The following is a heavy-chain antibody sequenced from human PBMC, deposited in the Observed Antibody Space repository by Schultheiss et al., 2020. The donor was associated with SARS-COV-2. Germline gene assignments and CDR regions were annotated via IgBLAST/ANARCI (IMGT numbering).Heavy chain of an antibody. Sequence: GALKISCAASGFTFSNSDMNWVRQAPGKGLEWVGRIKSKTDGGTTDYAAPVKGRFTISRDDSKNTLYLQMNSLKTEDTAVYYCATCLKWGSWDNYFDYWGQGTLVTVSS. CDR3: ATCLKWGSWDNYFDY. CDR2: IKSKTDGGTT. V-gene: IGHV3-15*01. CDR1: GFTFSNSD. D-gene: IGHD1-26*01. J-gene: IGHJ4*02.